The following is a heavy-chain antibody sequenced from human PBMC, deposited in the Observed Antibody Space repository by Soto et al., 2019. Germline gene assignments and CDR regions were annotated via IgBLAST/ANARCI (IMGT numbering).Heavy chain of an antibody. J-gene: IGHJ4*02. V-gene: IGHV4-34*01. CDR1: GGSFSGYS. CDR3: ARGLFSENYYSGGWYYFAS. D-gene: IGHD1-26*01. CDR2: INHSGST. Sequence: QVQLQQWGAGLLKPSETLSLTCAVYGGSFSGYSWTWIRQSPGKGLEWIGQINHSGSTNSNPSLKSRVTISLVXXKNQFSLELTSVTAADTAVYYCARGLFSENYYSGGWYYFASWGQGTLVTVSS.